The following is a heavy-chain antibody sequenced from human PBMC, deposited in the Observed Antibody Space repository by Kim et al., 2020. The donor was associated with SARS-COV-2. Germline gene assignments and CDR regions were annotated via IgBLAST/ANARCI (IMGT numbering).Heavy chain of an antibody. D-gene: IGHD3-10*01. J-gene: IGHJ4*02. CDR3: AKDVSGYFGSGSNS. CDR1: GFIFNNAW. CDR2: ISYDGSNQ. Sequence: GGSLRLSCAASGFIFNNAWMNWVRQAPGKGLEWVAIISYDGSNQYYADSVKGRFIISRDNSKNTVYLQMNSLRTEDTAVYFCAKDVSGYFGSGSNSWGQG. V-gene: IGHV3-30*18.